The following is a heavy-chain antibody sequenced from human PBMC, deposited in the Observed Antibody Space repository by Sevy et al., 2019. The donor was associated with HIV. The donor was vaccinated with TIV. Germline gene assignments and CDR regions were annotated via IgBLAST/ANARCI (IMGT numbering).Heavy chain of an antibody. CDR1: GNTFTGQY. V-gene: IGHV1-2*02. D-gene: IGHD5-18*01. CDR3: SRDLRLRGYSYGCFDY. CDR2: INPNSGDT. J-gene: IGHJ4*02. Sequence: ASVKVSCKASGNTFTGQYIHWVRQAPGQGLEWMGWINPNSGDTNYAQEFQGRVTMTRDTSISTAYMELSGLKSDDTAVYYCSRDLRLRGYSYGCFDYWGQGTLVTVSS.